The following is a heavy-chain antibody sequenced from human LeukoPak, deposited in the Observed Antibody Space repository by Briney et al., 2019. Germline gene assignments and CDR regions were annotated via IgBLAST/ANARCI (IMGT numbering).Heavy chain of an antibody. CDR3: ARERITMVRGSPIDPDSQDYYYYGMDV. J-gene: IGHJ6*04. Sequence: GGSLRLSCAASGFTFSSYGMHWVRQAPGKGLEWVVVIWYDGSNKYYADSVKGRFTISRDNSKNTLYLQMNSLRAEDTAVYYCARERITMVRGSPIDPDSQDYYYYGMDVWGKGTTVTVSS. CDR1: GFTFSSYG. CDR2: IWYDGSNK. V-gene: IGHV3-33*01. D-gene: IGHD3-10*01.